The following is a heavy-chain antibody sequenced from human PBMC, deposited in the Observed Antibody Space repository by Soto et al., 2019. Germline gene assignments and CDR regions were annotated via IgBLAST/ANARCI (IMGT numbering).Heavy chain of an antibody. J-gene: IGHJ4*02. D-gene: IGHD1-1*01. CDR2: MAYDGRNK. V-gene: IGHV3-30*04. CDR3: ASDLERVFDY. Sequence: QVQLVESGGGVVQPGRSLRLSCAASGFTFSSYAMHWVRQAPGTGLEWVAVMAYDGRNKYYADSVKGRFTISRDNSKTTLYLQMNRLRIEDTAVYYCASDLERVFDYWGQGTLVTVSS. CDR1: GFTFSSYA.